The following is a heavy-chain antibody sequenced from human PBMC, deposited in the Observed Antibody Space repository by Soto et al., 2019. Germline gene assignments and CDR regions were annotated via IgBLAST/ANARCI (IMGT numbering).Heavy chain of an antibody. CDR3: AKNETTRHWFDP. CDR1: GGSIRNGYYY. V-gene: IGHV4-31*03. CDR2: IYYIGTT. J-gene: IGHJ5*02. Sequence: SETLSLTCTVSGGSIRNGYYYWSWIRQLPGKGLEWIGNIYYIGTTSYNPSLKSRVTISIDTSKNQFSLKLRSVVAADTAIYYCAKNETTRHWFDPWGQGTLVTVSS. D-gene: IGHD1-1*01.